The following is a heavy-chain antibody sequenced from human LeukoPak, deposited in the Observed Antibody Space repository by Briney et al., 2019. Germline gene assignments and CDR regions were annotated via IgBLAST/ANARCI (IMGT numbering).Heavy chain of an antibody. V-gene: IGHV3-7*01. J-gene: IGHJ6*03. CDR2: IKQDGSEK. CDR3: ARDFRYCSGDPPHYYYYMDV. D-gene: IGHD2-15*01. Sequence: PGGSLRLSCAASGFTFDDYGMSWVRQAPGKGLEWVANIKQDGSEKYYVDSVKGRFTISRDNAKNSLYLQMNSLRAEDTAVYYCARDFRYCSGDPPHYYYYMDVWGKGTTVTVSS. CDR1: GFTFDDYG.